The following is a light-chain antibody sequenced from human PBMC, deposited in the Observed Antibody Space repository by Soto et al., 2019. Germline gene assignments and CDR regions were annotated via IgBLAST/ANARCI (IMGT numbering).Light chain of an antibody. CDR1: SSDVGGYND. J-gene: IGLJ1*01. CDR3: NSYAGSNNV. Sequence: QSALTQPPSASGSPGQSVTISCTGASSDVGGYNDVSWYQQHPGKAPKLMIYEVSKRPSGVPDRFSGSKSRNTASLTGSGLQAEDEADYYCNSYAGSNNVFGTGTKLTVL. V-gene: IGLV2-8*01. CDR2: EVS.